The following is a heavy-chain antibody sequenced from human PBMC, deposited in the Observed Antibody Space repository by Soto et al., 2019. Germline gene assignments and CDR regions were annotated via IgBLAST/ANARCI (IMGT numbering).Heavy chain of an antibody. J-gene: IGHJ4*02. D-gene: IGHD3-10*01. CDR2: IYYSGST. V-gene: IGHV4-61*01. CDR1: GGSVSSGSYY. CDR3: ARDVGSARGVIDY. Sequence: SETLSLTCTVSGGSVSSGSYYWSWIRQPPGKGLEWIGYIYYSGSTNYNPSLKSRVTISVDTSKNQFSLKLSSVTAADTAVYSCARDVGSARGVIDYWGQGTLVTVSS.